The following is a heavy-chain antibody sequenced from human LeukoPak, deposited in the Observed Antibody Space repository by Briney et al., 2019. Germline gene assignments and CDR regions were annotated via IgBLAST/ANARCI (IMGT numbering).Heavy chain of an antibody. V-gene: IGHV3-30*09. J-gene: IGHJ2*01. CDR3: AKDGAANSYWYFDL. CDR1: QFTFSNYV. Sequence: ERSLRLSCAASQFTFSNYVMHWVRQAPGKGLEWVAVIAHDGNNKFYSDSVKGRFAISRDNSKNTLYLQMSSLSAEDTAVYLCAKDGAANSYWYFDLWGRGTLVTVSS. CDR2: IAHDGNNK. D-gene: IGHD4/OR15-4a*01.